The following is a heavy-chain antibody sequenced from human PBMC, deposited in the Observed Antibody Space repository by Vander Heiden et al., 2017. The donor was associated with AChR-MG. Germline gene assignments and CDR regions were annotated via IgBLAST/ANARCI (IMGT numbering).Heavy chain of an antibody. CDR2: INPNSGGT. D-gene: IGHD3-22*01. Sequence: QVQLVQSGAEVKKPGASVKVSCKASGYTFTGYYMHWVRQAPGQGLEWMGWINPNSGGTNYAQKFQGRVTMTRDTSISTAYMELSRLRSDDTAVYYCARASRGPDFLIVVVIFDYWGQGTLVTVSS. CDR1: GYTFTGYY. CDR3: ARASRGPDFLIVVVIFDY. V-gene: IGHV1-2*02. J-gene: IGHJ4*02.